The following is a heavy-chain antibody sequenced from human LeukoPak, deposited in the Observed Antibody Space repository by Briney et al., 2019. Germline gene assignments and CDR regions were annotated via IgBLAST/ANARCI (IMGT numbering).Heavy chain of an antibody. Sequence: GGSLRLSCAASGFTFGSSWMCWVRQAPGRGLERVAIINPDGSKKYYMDSVKGRFTISRGYVKNSLYLQMDSLRAEDTAVYYCARDSAYSAFDYWGQGALVTVSS. J-gene: IGHJ4*02. CDR1: GFTFGSSW. D-gene: IGHD4-11*01. CDR3: ARDSAYSAFDY. CDR2: INPDGSKK. V-gene: IGHV3-7*01.